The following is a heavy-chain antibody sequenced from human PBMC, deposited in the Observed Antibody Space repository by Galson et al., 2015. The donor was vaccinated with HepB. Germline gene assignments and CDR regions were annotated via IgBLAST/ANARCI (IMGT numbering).Heavy chain of an antibody. CDR1: GYTFTSYY. Sequence: SVKVSCKASGYTFTSYYMHWVRQAPGQGLEWMGIINPSGGSTSYAQKFQGRVTMTRDTSTSTVYMELSSLRSEDTAVYYCASDHYDILTGKDYMDVWGKGTTVTVSS. V-gene: IGHV1-46*01. D-gene: IGHD3-9*01. CDR3: ASDHYDILTGKDYMDV. J-gene: IGHJ6*03. CDR2: INPSGGST.